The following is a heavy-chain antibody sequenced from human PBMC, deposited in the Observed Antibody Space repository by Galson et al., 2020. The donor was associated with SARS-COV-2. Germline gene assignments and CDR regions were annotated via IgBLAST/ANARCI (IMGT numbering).Heavy chain of an antibody. CDR1: GLTFSNYG. CDR2: ISAYNGDT. V-gene: IGHV1-18*01. D-gene: IGHD6-13*01. CDR3: ARGLTGIAAAGLDY. J-gene: IGHJ4*02. Sequence: ASVKVSCKASGLTFSNYGITWVRQAPGQGLEWMGWISAYNGDTKYAQKVQGRVTMTTDTSTSTVYMELRSLRSDDTAVYYCARGLTGIAAAGLDYWGQGTLVTVSS.